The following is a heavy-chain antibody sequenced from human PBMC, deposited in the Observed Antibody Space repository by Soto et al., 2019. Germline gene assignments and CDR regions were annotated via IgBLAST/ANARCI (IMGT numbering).Heavy chain of an antibody. J-gene: IGHJ4*02. D-gene: IGHD6-19*01. Sequence: SETLSLTCAVYGGSFSCYYWSWIRQPPGTGLEWIGEINHSGSTNYNPSPKSRVTMSVDTSKNQLSLKLSSVTAADTAVYYCARGSGYSSGWYYFDYWGQGTLVTVS. CDR1: GGSFSCYY. CDR3: ARGSGYSSGWYYFDY. V-gene: IGHV4-34*01. CDR2: INHSGST.